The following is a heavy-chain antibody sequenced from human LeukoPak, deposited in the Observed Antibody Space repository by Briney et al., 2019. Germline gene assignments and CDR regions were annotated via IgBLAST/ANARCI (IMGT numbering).Heavy chain of an antibody. CDR1: GGSFSGYY. V-gene: IGHV4-34*01. Sequence: SETLSLTCAVYGGSFSGYYWSWIRQPPGKGLEWIGEINHSGSNNYNPSLKSRVTISVDTSKNQFSLKLSSVTAADTAVYYCARGWYSSSHDAFDIWGQGTMVTVSS. CDR2: INHSGSN. J-gene: IGHJ3*02. D-gene: IGHD6-13*01. CDR3: ARGWYSSSHDAFDI.